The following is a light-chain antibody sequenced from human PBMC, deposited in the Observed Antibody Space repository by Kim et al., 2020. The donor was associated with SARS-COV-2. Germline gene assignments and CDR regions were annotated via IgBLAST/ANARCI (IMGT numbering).Light chain of an antibody. J-gene: IGKJ2*01. Sequence: SASPGDTVTSTCRVTQNIARNLAWYQQRPGKAPQLLIYAASTWHAGAPSRFSGSGSGTDFTLTISPLQSEDSATYFCQQYSDCPYTFGQGTKLEI. CDR2: AAS. CDR3: QQYSDCPYT. CDR1: QNIARN. V-gene: IGKV1D-8*02.